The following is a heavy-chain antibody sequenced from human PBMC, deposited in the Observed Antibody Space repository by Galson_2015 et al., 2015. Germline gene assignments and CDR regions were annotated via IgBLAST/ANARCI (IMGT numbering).Heavy chain of an antibody. J-gene: IGHJ4*02. CDR2: IYSGGSS. D-gene: IGHD5-24*01. V-gene: IGHV3-53*01. CDR1: GFTVSSNY. Sequence: SLRLSCAASGFTVSSNYMSWVRQAPGKGLEWVSVIYSGGSSYYADSVKGRFTISRDNSKNTLYLQMNSLRAEDTAVYYCARQLTGRDGYNFNFDYWGQGTLVTVSS. CDR3: ARQLTGRDGYNFNFDY.